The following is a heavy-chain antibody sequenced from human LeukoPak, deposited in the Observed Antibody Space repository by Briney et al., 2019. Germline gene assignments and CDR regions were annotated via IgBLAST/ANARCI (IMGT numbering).Heavy chain of an antibody. Sequence: GGSLRLSCAASGFTVSSNYMSWVRQAPGKGLEWVSGIYSGGSTYYADSVKGRFTISRDNSKNTLYLQMNSLRAEDTAVYYCAREDYYDSSGYPNPKDYWGQGTLVTVSS. CDR1: GFTVSSNY. V-gene: IGHV3-66*01. D-gene: IGHD3-22*01. CDR2: IYSGGST. J-gene: IGHJ4*02. CDR3: AREDYYDSSGYPNPKDY.